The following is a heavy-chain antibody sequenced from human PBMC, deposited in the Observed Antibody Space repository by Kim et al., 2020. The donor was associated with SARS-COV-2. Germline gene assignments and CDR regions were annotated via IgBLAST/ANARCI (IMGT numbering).Heavy chain of an antibody. CDR1: GGTFSSYA. CDR3: ARDDDYYDSSGYCFQH. CDR2: IIPIFGTA. Sequence: SVKVSCKASGGTFSSYAISWVRQAPGQGLEWMGGIIPIFGTANYAQKFQGRVTITADESTSTAYMELSSLRSEDTAVYYCARDDDYYDSSGYCFQHWGQGTLVTVSS. V-gene: IGHV1-69*13. D-gene: IGHD3-22*01. J-gene: IGHJ1*01.